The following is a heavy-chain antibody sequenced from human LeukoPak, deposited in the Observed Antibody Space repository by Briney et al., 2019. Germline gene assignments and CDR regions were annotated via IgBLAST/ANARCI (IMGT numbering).Heavy chain of an antibody. D-gene: IGHD2-15*01. CDR1: GGSISSGGYS. CDR3: ARFVSSIRNFDY. Sequence: SETLSLTCTVSGGSISSGGYSWSWIRQHPGKGLEWIGYIYYSGSTYYNPSLKSRVTISVDTSKNQFSLKLSSVTAADTAVYYCARFVSSIRNFDYWGQGTLVTASS. J-gene: IGHJ4*02. CDR2: IYYSGST. V-gene: IGHV4-31*03.